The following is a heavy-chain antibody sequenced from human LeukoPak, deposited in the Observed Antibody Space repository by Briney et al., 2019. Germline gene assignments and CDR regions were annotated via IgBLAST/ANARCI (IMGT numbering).Heavy chain of an antibody. CDR3: ARDRGFGADDS. Sequence: QPGGSLRLSCGASGFTFSGYWMSWVRQAPGKGLEWVANIHKDGSAKGYVDSVKGRFTISRDNAKSSLYLQMNSLRVEDTAVYYCARDRGFGADDSWGQGSLVTVSS. CDR1: GFTFSGYW. D-gene: IGHD3-10*01. V-gene: IGHV3-7*01. CDR2: IHKDGSAK. J-gene: IGHJ4*02.